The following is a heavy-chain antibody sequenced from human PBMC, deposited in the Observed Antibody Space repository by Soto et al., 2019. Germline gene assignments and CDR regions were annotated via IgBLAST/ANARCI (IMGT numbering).Heavy chain of an antibody. J-gene: IGHJ5*02. Sequence: PSETLSLTCTVSGGSISSGGYYWSWIRQHPGKGLEWIGYIYYSGSTYYNPSLKSRVTISVDTSKNQFSLKLSSVTAADTAVYYCARSVGYYDSSGLWFDPWGQGTLVTVSS. CDR3: ARSVGYYDSSGLWFDP. D-gene: IGHD3-22*01. V-gene: IGHV4-31*03. CDR1: GGSISSGGYY. CDR2: IYYSGST.